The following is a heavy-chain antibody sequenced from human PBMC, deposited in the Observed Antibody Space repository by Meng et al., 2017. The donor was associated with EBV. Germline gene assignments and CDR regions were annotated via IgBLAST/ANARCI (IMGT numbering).Heavy chain of an antibody. Sequence: QLQLRESGPGQVKPSETLSLTCTVSXDSISSVYYWGGIRQPPGRGLEWIGSVHYTGSTYYSPSLKSRVTVSVDTSKNQFSLRLTSVTAADTAVYYCARPFPSWQSPRLDPFGAWGQGTLVTVSS. J-gene: IGHJ5*02. CDR2: VHYTGST. CDR3: ARPFPSWQSPRLDPFGA. D-gene: IGHD6-19*01. V-gene: IGHV4-39*01. CDR1: XDSISSVYY.